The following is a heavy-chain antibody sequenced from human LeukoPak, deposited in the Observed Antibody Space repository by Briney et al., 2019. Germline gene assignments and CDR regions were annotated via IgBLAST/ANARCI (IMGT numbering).Heavy chain of an antibody. CDR1: GYTFTSYA. CDR2: INAGNGNT. J-gene: IGHJ5*02. Sequence: ASVKVSCRASGYTFTSYAMHWVRQAPGQRLEWMGWINAGNGNTKYSQKFQGRVTITRDTSASTAYMELSSLRSEDTAVYYCARALWFGGLIRFDPWGQGTLVTVSS. D-gene: IGHD3-10*01. V-gene: IGHV1-3*01. CDR3: ARALWFGGLIRFDP.